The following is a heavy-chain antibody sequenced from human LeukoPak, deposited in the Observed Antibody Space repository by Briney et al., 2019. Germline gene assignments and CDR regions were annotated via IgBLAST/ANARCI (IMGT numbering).Heavy chain of an antibody. CDR2: INPNSGGT. CDR1: GYTFTSYG. CDR3: ARASDSTYYFDY. Sequence: ASVKVSCKASGYTFTSYGISWVRQAPGQGLEWMGRINPNSGGTNYAQKFQGRVTMTRDTSISTAYMELSRLRSDDTAVYYCARASDSTYYFDYWGQGTLVTVSS. D-gene: IGHD2-21*01. J-gene: IGHJ4*02. V-gene: IGHV1-2*06.